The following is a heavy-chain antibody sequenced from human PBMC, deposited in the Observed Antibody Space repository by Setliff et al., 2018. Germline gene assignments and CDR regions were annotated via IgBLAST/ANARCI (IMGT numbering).Heavy chain of an antibody. D-gene: IGHD2-15*01. CDR1: GFTFSTYR. J-gene: IGHJ4*02. CDR2: IWDDGVKK. Sequence: GGSLRLSCAASGFTFSTYRMHWVRQAPGKGLEWVAVIWDDGVKKYHADSVKGRFTISRDDSKNTLYLQMNSLRPEDTAVYYCARTCSGSGCYAGLESWGQGTPVTVSS. V-gene: IGHV3-33*08. CDR3: ARTCSGSGCYAGLES.